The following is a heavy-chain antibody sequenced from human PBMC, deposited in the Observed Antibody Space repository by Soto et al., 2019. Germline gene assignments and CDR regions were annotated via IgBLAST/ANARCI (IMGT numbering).Heavy chain of an antibody. V-gene: IGHV1-69*04. CDR1: GGTFSSYA. CDR3: ARGAYSGSYWAREYYFDY. J-gene: IGHJ4*02. Sequence: SVKVSCKASGGTFSSYAISWVRQAPGQGLEWMGRIIPILGITNYAQKFQGRVTITADKSTSTAYMELSSLRSEDTAVYYCARGAYSGSYWAREYYFDYWGQGTLVTVSS. CDR2: IIPILGIT. D-gene: IGHD1-26*01.